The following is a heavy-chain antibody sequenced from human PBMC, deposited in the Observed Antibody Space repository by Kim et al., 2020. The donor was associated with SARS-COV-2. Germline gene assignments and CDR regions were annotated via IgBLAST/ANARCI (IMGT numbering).Heavy chain of an antibody. J-gene: IGHJ4*02. CDR3: AKVSGVVDPDY. Sequence: GGSLRLSCAASGFTFSSYGMHWVRQAPGKVLEWVAVISYDGSNKYYADSVKGRFTISRDNSKNTLYLQMNSLRAEDTAVYYCAKVSGVVDPDYWGQGTLVTVSS. CDR2: ISYDGSNK. V-gene: IGHV3-30*18. D-gene: IGHD3-22*01. CDR1: GFTFSSYG.